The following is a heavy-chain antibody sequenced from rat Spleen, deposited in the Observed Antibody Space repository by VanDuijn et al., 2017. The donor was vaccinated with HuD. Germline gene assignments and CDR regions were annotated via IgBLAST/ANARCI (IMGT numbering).Heavy chain of an antibody. J-gene: IGHJ3*01. CDR1: GFTFSNYY. V-gene: IGHV5-7*01. CDR2: ILYDGSRT. Sequence: EVQLVESGGGLVQPGRSMKLSCAASGFTFSNYYMAWVRQAPKKGLEWVAAILYDGSRTYYRDSVKGRFTISRDNAKRTLYLQMDSLRSEDTATYHCATQAMVLISTSNWFAYWGQGTLVTVSS. D-gene: IGHD1-12*02. CDR3: ATQAMVLISTSNWFAY.